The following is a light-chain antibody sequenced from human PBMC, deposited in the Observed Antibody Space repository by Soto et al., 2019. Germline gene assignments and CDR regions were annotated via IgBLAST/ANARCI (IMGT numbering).Light chain of an antibody. CDR3: ASYTSSSTSVI. CDR1: SSDVGSYKY. CDR2: EVS. V-gene: IGLV2-14*01. Sequence: QSALTQPASVSGSPGQSITISCTGTSSDVGSYKYVSWYQQHPDKAPKLIIFEVSNRPSGISSRFSGSKSGNTASLTISGLQAEDEAGYYCASYTSSSTSVIFGRGTKLTVL. J-gene: IGLJ2*01.